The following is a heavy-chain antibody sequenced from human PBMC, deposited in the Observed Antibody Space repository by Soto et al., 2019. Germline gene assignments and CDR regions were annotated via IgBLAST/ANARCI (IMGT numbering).Heavy chain of an antibody. Sequence: GVSLRLSCASSGVSCSIYAMNWVRQAPGKGLEWVSGISGGGGSTYHADSVKGRFTISRDNSKNTLYLQMNSLRAEDTAVYYCAKDPTSYDSSAQFASWGQGTLVTVSS. CDR1: GVSCSIYA. V-gene: IGHV3-23*01. CDR2: ISGGGGST. CDR3: AKDPTSYDSSAQFAS. D-gene: IGHD3-22*01. J-gene: IGHJ4*02.